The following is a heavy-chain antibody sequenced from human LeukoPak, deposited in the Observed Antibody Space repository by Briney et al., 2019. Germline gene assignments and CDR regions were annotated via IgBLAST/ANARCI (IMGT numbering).Heavy chain of an antibody. CDR1: GYTFTSYD. D-gene: IGHD4-11*01. Sequence: ASVKVSCKAPGYTFTSYDINWVRQATGQGLEWMGWMNPNSGNTGYAQKFQGRVTITRNTSINTAYMELSSLRSEDTAIYYCAREKITTDYFFYMDVWGKGTTVTVSS. J-gene: IGHJ6*03. CDR2: MNPNSGNT. CDR3: AREKITTDYFFYMDV. V-gene: IGHV1-8*03.